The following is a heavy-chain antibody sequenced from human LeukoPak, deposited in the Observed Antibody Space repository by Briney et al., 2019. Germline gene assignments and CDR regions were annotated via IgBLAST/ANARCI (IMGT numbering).Heavy chain of an antibody. CDR3: ARDWYDIFGYYYGMDV. CDR1: GGSISSYY. D-gene: IGHD3-9*01. CDR2: TYYSGST. J-gene: IGHJ6*02. Sequence: PSETLSLTCTVSGGSISSYYWSWIRQPPGKGLEWIGYTYYSGSTNYNPSLKGRVTMSVDTSKNQFSLKLSSVTAADTAVYYCARDWYDIFGYYYGMDVWGQGTTVTVSS. V-gene: IGHV4-59*01.